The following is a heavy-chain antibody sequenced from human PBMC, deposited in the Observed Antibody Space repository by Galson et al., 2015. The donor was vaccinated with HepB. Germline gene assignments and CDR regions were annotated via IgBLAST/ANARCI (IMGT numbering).Heavy chain of an antibody. V-gene: IGHV3-11*01. Sequence: SLRLSCAASGFTFSDYYMSWIRQAPGKGLEWVSYISSSSTIYYADSVKGRFTISRDNAKNSLYLQMNSLRAEDTAVYYCARDSGIVVVPAAMLEAFDIWGQGTMVTVSS. CDR1: GFTFSDYY. CDR3: ARDSGIVVVPAAMLEAFDI. J-gene: IGHJ3*02. D-gene: IGHD2-2*01. CDR2: ISSSSTI.